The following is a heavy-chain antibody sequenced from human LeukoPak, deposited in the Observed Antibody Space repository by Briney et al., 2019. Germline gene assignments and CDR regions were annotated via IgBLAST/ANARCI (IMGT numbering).Heavy chain of an antibody. CDR3: ARDQGVLGYCSSTSCPIFDY. J-gene: IGHJ4*02. CDR1: GGSISSYY. CDR2: IYYSGST. V-gene: IGHV4-59*01. Sequence: SETLSLTCTVSGGSISSYYWSWIRQPPGKGLEWIGYIYYSGSTNYNPSLKSRVTISVDTSKNQFSLKLSSVTAADTAVYYCARDQGVLGYCSSTSCPIFDYWGQGTLVTVSS. D-gene: IGHD2-2*01.